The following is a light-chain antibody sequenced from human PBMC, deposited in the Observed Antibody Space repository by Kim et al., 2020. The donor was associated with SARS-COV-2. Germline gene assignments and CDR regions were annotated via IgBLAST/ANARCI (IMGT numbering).Light chain of an antibody. CDR1: SYNSGSNA. CDR3: AAWDDSLNGWV. V-gene: IGLV1-44*01. Sequence: QSDTISSSGSSYNSGSNAVNWYQQLPGTAPILHLESNSQRPSGVPDRVSGSRSGTSASLAISGLQSEDEADYYCAAWDDSLNGWVFGGGTKLTVL. CDR2: SNS. J-gene: IGLJ3*02.